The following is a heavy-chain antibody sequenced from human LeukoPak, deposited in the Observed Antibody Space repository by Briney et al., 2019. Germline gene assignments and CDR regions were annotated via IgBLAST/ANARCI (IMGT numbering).Heavy chain of an antibody. V-gene: IGHV4-31*03. CDR3: ARAVTTGLDSSGVNFDY. CDR1: GGSISSGGYY. D-gene: IGHD3-22*01. Sequence: SETLSLTCTVSGGSISSGGYYWSWIRQHPGKGLEWIGYIYYSGSTYYNPSLKSRVTISVDTSKNPFSLKLSSVTAADTAVYYCARAVTTGLDSSGVNFDYWGQGTLVTVSS. J-gene: IGHJ4*02. CDR2: IYYSGST.